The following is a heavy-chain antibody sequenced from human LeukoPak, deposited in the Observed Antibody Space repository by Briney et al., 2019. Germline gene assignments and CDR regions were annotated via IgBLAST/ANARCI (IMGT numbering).Heavy chain of an antibody. D-gene: IGHD5-18*01. V-gene: IGHV4-34*01. J-gene: IGHJ4*02. CDR1: GGSFSGYY. CDR2: INHSGST. CDR3: ARVGYSYGNSIIDY. Sequence: SETLSLTCAVYGGSFSGYYWSWIRQPPGKGLEWIGEINHSGSTNYNPSLKSRVTISVDTSKNQFSLKLSSVTAADTAVYYCARVGYSYGNSIIDYWGQGTLVTVSS.